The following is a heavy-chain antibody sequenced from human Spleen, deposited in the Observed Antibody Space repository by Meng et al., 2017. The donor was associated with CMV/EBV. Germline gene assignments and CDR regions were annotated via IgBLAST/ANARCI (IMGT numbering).Heavy chain of an antibody. J-gene: IGHJ4*02. CDR3: ARESGAAGTPYFFDY. V-gene: IGHV3-30*03. Sequence: SGFTFSTYVMNWVRQAPGKGLEWVAVISYDERNKYYADSVKGRFTVSRDNSKSTLYLQMNSLRPEDTALYYCARESGAAGTPYFFDYWGQGALVTVSS. CDR2: ISYDERNK. CDR1: GFTFSTYV. D-gene: IGHD6-13*01.